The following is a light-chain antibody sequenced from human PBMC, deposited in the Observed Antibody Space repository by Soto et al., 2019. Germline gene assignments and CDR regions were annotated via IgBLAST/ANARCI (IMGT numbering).Light chain of an antibody. Sequence: QSVLTQPASVSGSPGQSITISCTGTSSDVGAYNYVSWYQQHPGNAPKLMIYDVSNRPSGVSNRFSGSKSGNTASLTISGLQAEDEADYYCSSYTSSSTVVFGGGTKLTVL. CDR1: SSDVGAYNY. J-gene: IGLJ2*01. V-gene: IGLV2-14*01. CDR2: DVS. CDR3: SSYTSSSTVV.